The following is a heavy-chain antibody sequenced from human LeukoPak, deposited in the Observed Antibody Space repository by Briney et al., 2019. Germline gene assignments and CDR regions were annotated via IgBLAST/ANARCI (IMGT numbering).Heavy chain of an antibody. J-gene: IGHJ3*02. D-gene: IGHD1-26*01. CDR1: GDSIRSFY. CDR3: ARHRGVSYYDAFDI. Sequence: SETLSLTCSVSGDSIRSFYWSWIRQPPGKGLEWIAYIYYSGDVNYNPSLKSRVTISVDTSKNQFSLNLSSVTAADTAVYYCARHRGVSYYDAFDIWGQGTVVTVSS. CDR2: IYYSGDV. V-gene: IGHV4-59*08.